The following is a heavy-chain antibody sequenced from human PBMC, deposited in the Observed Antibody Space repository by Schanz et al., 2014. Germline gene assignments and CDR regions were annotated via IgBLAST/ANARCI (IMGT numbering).Heavy chain of an antibody. CDR2: ISNDGSIK. Sequence: QVQLLQFGGGVVQPGGSLRLSCAVSGFTFSSYAMHWVRQAPGKGLEWVALISNDGSIKYYADSVEGRFTISRDNSRNTLYLQMNSLRTEDTAVYYCASPSGYSDYGTYFDFWGQGTLVTVSS. V-gene: IGHV3-30-3*01. D-gene: IGHD5-12*01. CDR1: GFTFSSYA. J-gene: IGHJ4*02. CDR3: ASPSGYSDYGTYFDF.